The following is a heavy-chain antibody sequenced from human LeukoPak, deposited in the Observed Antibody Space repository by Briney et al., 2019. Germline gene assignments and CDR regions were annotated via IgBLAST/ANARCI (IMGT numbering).Heavy chain of an antibody. CDR1: GYTFTGYY. D-gene: IGHD5-12*01. V-gene: IGHV1-2*02. CDR2: INPNSGGT. Sequence: ASVKVSCKASGYTFTGYYMHWVRQAPGQGLEWMGWINPNSGGTNYAQKFQGRVTMTRDTSISTAYMELSRLRSDDTAVYYCARAYVATGSDWFDPWGQGTLVTVSS. CDR3: ARAYVATGSDWFDP. J-gene: IGHJ5*02.